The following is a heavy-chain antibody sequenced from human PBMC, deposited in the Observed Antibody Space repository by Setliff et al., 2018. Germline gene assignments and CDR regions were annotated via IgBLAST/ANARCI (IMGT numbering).Heavy chain of an antibody. J-gene: IGHJ6*03. V-gene: IGHV1-69*10. CDR1: GGTFSSYD. CDR3: ARDAIAVAGYYYYYMDV. Sequence: SVKVSCKASGGTFSSYDISWVRQAPGQGLEWMGGIIPILGIANYAQKFQGRVTNTADKSTSTAYMELSSLRSEDTAVYYCARDAIAVAGYYYYYMDVWGKGTTVTVSS. CDR2: IIPILGIA. D-gene: IGHD6-19*01.